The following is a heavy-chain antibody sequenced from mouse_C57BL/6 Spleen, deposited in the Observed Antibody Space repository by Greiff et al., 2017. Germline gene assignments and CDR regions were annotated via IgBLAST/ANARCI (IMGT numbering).Heavy chain of an antibody. Sequence: QVQLQQSGAELVRPGTSVKVSCKASGYAFTNYLIEWVKQRPGQGLEWIGVINPGSGGTNYNEKIKGKATLTADKSSSTAYMQLSRLTSEDSAVYFCARSTTVVATDWYFDVWGTGTTVTVSS. J-gene: IGHJ1*03. V-gene: IGHV1-54*01. D-gene: IGHD1-1*01. CDR1: GYAFTNYL. CDR2: INPGSGGT. CDR3: ARSTTVVATDWYFDV.